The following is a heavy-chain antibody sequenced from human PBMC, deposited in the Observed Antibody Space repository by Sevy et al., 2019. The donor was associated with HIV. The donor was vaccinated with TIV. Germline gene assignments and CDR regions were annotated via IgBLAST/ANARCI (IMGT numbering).Heavy chain of an antibody. D-gene: IGHD3-3*01. CDR2: ISSSSTTI. CDR3: ARGFMGADYYYGMDV. CDR1: RLTFSSSS. J-gene: IGHJ6*02. V-gene: IGHV3-48*02. Sequence: GGSLRLSCAASRLTFSSSSVNWVRQAPGKGLEWVSYISSSSTTIYYADSVKGRFTISRDNAKNSLYLQMNSLRDEDTAVYYCARGFMGADYYYGMDVWGHGPRSPSP.